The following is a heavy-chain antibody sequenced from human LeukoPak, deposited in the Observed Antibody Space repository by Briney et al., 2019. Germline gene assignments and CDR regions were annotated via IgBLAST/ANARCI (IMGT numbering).Heavy chain of an antibody. Sequence: SETLSLTCTVSGGSISSSSYYWTWIRQPAGKGLEWIGRIYNSGSTHYSPSLQSRVTISVDMSKNQFSLKLSSVTAADTAVYYCASGDFDLWGQGTLVTVSS. V-gene: IGHV4-61*02. CDR3: ASGDFDL. J-gene: IGHJ4*02. D-gene: IGHD3-16*01. CDR2: IYNSGST. CDR1: GGSISSSSYY.